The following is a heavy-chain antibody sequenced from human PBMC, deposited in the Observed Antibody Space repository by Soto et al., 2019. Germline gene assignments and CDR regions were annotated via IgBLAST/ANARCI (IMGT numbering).Heavy chain of an antibody. V-gene: IGHV4-61*01. CDR2: IYYSGST. D-gene: IGHD3-3*01. J-gene: IGHJ5*02. Sequence: KTSETLSLTCTFSGGSVSSGSYYCSWIRHPPGKGLEWIGYIYYSGSTNYNPSLKSRVTISVDTSKNQFSLKLSSVTAADTAVYYCARGRTIFGVASNWFDPWGRGTLVTVSS. CDR1: GGSVSSGSYY. CDR3: ARGRTIFGVASNWFDP.